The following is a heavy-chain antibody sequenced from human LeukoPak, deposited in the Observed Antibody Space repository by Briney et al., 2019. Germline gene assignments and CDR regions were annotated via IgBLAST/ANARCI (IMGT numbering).Heavy chain of an antibody. CDR3: AKDIVVVVAAGVDY. J-gene: IGHJ4*02. V-gene: IGHV3-23*01. D-gene: IGHD2-15*01. CDR1: GFTFSSYA. Sequence: HTGGSLRLSCAASGFTFSSYAMSWVRQAPGKGLEWVSAISGSGGSTYYADSVKGWFAISRDNSKNTLYLQMNSLRAEDTAVYYCAKDIVVVVAAGVDYWGQGTLVTVSS. CDR2: ISGSGGST.